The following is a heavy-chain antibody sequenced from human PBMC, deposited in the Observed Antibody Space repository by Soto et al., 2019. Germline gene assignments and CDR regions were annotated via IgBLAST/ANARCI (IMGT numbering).Heavy chain of an antibody. CDR2: ISYDGSNK. Sequence: GGSLRLSCAASGFTFSSYAMHWVRQAPGKGLEWVAVISYDGSNKYYADSVKGRFTISRDNSKNTLYLQMNSLRAEDTAVYYCARGGIVAAGPSPYDYWGQGT. CDR1: GFTFSSYA. V-gene: IGHV3-30-3*01. D-gene: IGHD6-13*01. J-gene: IGHJ4*02. CDR3: ARGGIVAAGPSPYDY.